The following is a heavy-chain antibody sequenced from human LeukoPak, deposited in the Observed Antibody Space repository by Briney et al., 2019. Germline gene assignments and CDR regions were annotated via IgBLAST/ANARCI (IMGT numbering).Heavy chain of an antibody. CDR1: GGSISSGGYY. CDR2: IYYSGST. V-gene: IGHV4-31*03. Sequence: SQTLSLTCTVSGGSISSGGYYWSWIRQHPGKGLEWIGYIYYSGSTYYNPSLKSRVTISVDTSKNQFSLKLGSVTAADTAVYYCARDSSGWYYFDYWGQGTLVTVSS. J-gene: IGHJ4*02. D-gene: IGHD6-19*01. CDR3: ARDSSGWYYFDY.